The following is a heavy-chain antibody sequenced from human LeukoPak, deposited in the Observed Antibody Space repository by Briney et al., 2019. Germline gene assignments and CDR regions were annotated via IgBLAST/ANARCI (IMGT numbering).Heavy chain of an antibody. CDR3: ARVQYSVAAAGTRFWFDP. Sequence: GASVKVSCKASGYTFTGYYMHWVRQAPGQGLEWMGWINPNSGGTNYAQKFQGRVTMTRDTSISTAYMELSRLRSDDTAVYYCARVQYSVAAAGTRFWFDPWGQGTLVTVSS. V-gene: IGHV1-2*02. CDR2: INPNSGGT. D-gene: IGHD6-13*01. CDR1: GYTFTGYY. J-gene: IGHJ5*02.